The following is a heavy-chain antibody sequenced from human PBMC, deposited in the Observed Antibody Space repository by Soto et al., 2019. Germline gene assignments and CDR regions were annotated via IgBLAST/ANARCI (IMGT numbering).Heavy chain of an antibody. D-gene: IGHD6-19*01. J-gene: IGHJ5*02. CDR3: VRDTGAGAATNMGWFDP. Sequence: QVQLVQSGAEVKKPGSSVKVSCKASGGTFSSYAISWVRQAPGQGLEWMGGIIPIFGTANYAQKFQGRVTITADESTSTAYMELSSLRSEDTAVYYCVRDTGAGAATNMGWFDPWGQGTLVTVSS. CDR1: GGTFSSYA. CDR2: IIPIFGTA. V-gene: IGHV1-69*01.